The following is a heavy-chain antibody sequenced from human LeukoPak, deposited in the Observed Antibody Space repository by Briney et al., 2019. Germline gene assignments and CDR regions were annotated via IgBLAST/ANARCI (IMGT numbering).Heavy chain of an antibody. Sequence: GGSPRLSCAASGFTFSSYAMSWVRQAPGKGVEWVSGMSGSGDSPLYSDSVRGRFTISRDNSKSTLYLQMHSLRAEDTAIYYCAKDQRPRYTSGWYFFDYWGQGTLVTVSS. V-gene: IGHV3-23*01. CDR3: AKDQRPRYTSGWYFFDY. CDR1: GFTFSSYA. CDR2: MSGSGDSP. J-gene: IGHJ4*02. D-gene: IGHD6-19*01.